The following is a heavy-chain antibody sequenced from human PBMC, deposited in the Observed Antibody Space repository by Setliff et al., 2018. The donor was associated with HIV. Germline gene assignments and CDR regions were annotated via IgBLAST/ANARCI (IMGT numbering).Heavy chain of an antibody. CDR1: GYTFTDYY. V-gene: IGHV1-69-2*01. CDR3: ATVNHATVVPGYYYYYMDV. D-gene: IGHD4-17*01. CDR2: VDPEDGET. Sequence: ASVKVSCKASGYTFTDYYMHWVQQAPGKGLEWMGRVDPEDGETIYAEKFQGRVTITADTSTDTAYMELSSLRSEDTAVYYCATVNHATVVPGYYYYYMDVWGKGTTVT. J-gene: IGHJ6*03.